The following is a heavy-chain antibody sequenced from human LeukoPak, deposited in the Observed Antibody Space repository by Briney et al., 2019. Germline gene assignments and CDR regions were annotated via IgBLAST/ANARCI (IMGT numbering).Heavy chain of an antibody. CDR1: GYTLTELS. CDR2: FDPEDGET. D-gene: IGHD2-2*01. CDR3: ATAALYCSSTSCFDY. V-gene: IGHV1-24*01. Sequence: GASVKVSCKVSGYTLTELSMHWVRQAPGKGREWMGGFDPEDGETIYAQKFQGRVTMTEDTSTDTAYMELSSLRSEDTAVYYCATAALYCSSTSCFDYWGQGTLVTVSS. J-gene: IGHJ4*02.